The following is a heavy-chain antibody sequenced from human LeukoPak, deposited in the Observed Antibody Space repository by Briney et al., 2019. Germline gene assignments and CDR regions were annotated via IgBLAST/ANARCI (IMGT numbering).Heavy chain of an antibody. J-gene: IGHJ6*03. Sequence: SETLSLTCTVSGVSISSSNSYWGWIRQPPGKGREWIGSIYYSGSTYYNPSLKIRVTICVETSKNQFSLKLSTVTAADTAVYYCKKDPPPSYYYYYYMDVWGKGTTVTVSS. CDR3: KKDPPPSYYYYYYMDV. CDR1: GVSISSSNSY. CDR2: IYYSGST. V-gene: IGHV4-39*02.